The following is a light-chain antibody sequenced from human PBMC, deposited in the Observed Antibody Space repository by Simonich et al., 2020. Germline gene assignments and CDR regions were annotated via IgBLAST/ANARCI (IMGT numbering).Light chain of an antibody. CDR1: SSDVGGYNY. CDR2: DVS. Sequence: QSALTQPRSVSGSPGQSVTISCTGTSSDVGGYNYVSWYQQHPGKAPKLMIYDVSKRPSGVHDRVSGSKSGNTASLTISGLQAEDEADYYCCSYAGSYNVVFGGGTKLTVL. CDR3: CSYAGSYNVV. J-gene: IGLJ2*01. V-gene: IGLV2-11*01.